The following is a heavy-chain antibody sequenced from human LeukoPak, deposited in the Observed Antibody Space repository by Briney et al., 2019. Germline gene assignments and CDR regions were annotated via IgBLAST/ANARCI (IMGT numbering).Heavy chain of an antibody. CDR2: ISYDGSKK. CDR3: ARVRIGAPYYFDY. D-gene: IGHD3-3*01. V-gene: IGHV3-30*04. J-gene: IGHJ4*02. Sequence: PGGSLRLSCAASGFTFSNYAMHWVRLAPGKGLEWVAVISYDGSKKDYADSVKGRFTISRDNFKHTLYLQMNSLRTEDMAVYYCARVRIGAPYYFDYWGQGTLVTVSS. CDR1: GFTFSNYA.